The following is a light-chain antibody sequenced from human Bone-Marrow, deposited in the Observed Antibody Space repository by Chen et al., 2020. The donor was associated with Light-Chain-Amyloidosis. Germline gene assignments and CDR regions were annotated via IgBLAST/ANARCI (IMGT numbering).Light chain of an antibody. Sequence: SVLTQPPSASGTPGQRVTISCSGSSSNIGANTVNWYQQFPGTAPKLLIYSNNQRPSGVPDRFSGSKSCTSASLAISGLQSEDETDYSCAAWDDNLNGWVFGGGTKLTVL. J-gene: IGLJ3*02. CDR1: SSNIGANT. CDR3: AAWDDNLNGWV. V-gene: IGLV1-44*01. CDR2: SNN.